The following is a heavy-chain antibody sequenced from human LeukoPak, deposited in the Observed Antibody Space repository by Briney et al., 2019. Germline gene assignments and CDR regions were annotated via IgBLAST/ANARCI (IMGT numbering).Heavy chain of an antibody. CDR2: IYYSGST. J-gene: IGHJ4*02. Sequence: SETLSLTCTVSGGSISSYYWSWIRQPPGKGPEWIGYIYYSGSTNYNPSLKSRVTISVDTSKNQFSLKLSSVTAADTAVYYCARGDGPDPYFDYWGQGTLVTVSS. D-gene: IGHD5-24*01. CDR1: GGSISSYY. CDR3: ARGDGPDPYFDY. V-gene: IGHV4-59*01.